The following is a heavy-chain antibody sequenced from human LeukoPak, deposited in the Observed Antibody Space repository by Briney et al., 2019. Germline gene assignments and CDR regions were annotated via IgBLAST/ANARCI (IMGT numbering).Heavy chain of an antibody. CDR3: AKKVGLVSAPLYYFDV. V-gene: IGHV3-23*01. CDR1: GFTFSNYA. J-gene: IGHJ4*02. Sequence: GGSLRLSCAASGFTFSNYAMSWVRQAPGKGLEWVSAISGPAGSWDYADVVKGRFTISRDNSKNTLFLQMNSLSPEDTAIYYCAKKVGLVSAPLYYFDVWRQGTLVTVSS. D-gene: IGHD5/OR15-5a*01. CDR2: ISGPAGSW.